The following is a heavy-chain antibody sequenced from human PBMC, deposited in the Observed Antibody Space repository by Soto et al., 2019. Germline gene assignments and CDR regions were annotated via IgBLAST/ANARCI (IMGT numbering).Heavy chain of an antibody. D-gene: IGHD3-16*01. CDR3: TRGTYGGVFDY. CDR2: IGGSGLST. Sequence: PGXSLRLACAASGFTFSSYTLSWFRQAPGKGLEWVSAIGGSGLSTYYADSVKGRFTISRDNSRNTLSLQMNSLRAEDTTIYYCTRGTYGGVFDYWGQGTLVTVS. V-gene: IGHV3-23*01. J-gene: IGHJ4*02. CDR1: GFTFSSYT.